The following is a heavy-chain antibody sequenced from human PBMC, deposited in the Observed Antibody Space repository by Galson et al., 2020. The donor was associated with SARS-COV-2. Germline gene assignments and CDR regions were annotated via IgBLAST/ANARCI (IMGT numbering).Heavy chain of an antibody. Sequence: GGSLRLSCAASGFTFSNAWMNWVRQAPGKGLEWLGRIKSKSSGGTTDYAATVKGRFTFSRDDSKSTVSLQMNSLKTEDTAVYYCATIDRTGTFGYWGQGTLVTVSS. CDR3: ATIDRTGTFGY. J-gene: IGHJ4*02. CDR1: GFTFSNAW. D-gene: IGHD1-1*01. CDR2: IKSKSSGGTT. V-gene: IGHV3-15*01.